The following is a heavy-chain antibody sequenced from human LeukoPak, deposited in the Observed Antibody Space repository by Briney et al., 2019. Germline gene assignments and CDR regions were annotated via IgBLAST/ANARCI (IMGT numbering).Heavy chain of an antibody. CDR2: ISNNGGYT. D-gene: IGHD1-26*01. Sequence: RAGGSLRLSCAASGFTFSSSAMSWVRQAPGKGLEWVSAISNNGGYTYYADSVQGRFTISRDNSKNTLYLQMNSLRAEDTAVYYCAKDQPMGELLTDDFDYWGQGTLVTVSS. V-gene: IGHV3-23*01. J-gene: IGHJ4*02. CDR3: AKDQPMGELLTDDFDY. CDR1: GFTFSSSA.